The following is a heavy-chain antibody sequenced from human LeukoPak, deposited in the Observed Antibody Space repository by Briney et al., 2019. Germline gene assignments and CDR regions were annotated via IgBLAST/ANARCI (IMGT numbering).Heavy chain of an antibody. Sequence: VASVKVSCKASGYTFTGYYMHWVRQAPGHGPEWMGWVNPNNGGTDYAQEFQGRVTMTRDTSLSTVYMELSRLTFDDTAVYYCTTQATTGWHFSWGQGTLVTVSS. CDR3: TTQATTGWHFS. D-gene: IGHD6-19*01. CDR1: GYTFTGYY. CDR2: VNPNNGGT. V-gene: IGHV1-2*02. J-gene: IGHJ5*02.